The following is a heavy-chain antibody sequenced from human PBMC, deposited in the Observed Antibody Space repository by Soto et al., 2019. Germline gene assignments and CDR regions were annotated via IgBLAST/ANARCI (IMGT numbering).Heavy chain of an antibody. CDR1: GGAIVSYY. V-gene: IGHV4-59*01. D-gene: IGHD4-17*01. J-gene: IGHJ3*02. Sequence: QVQLQQSGPGLVKPSETLSLTCTVSGGAIVSYYWTWIRQPPGKGLEWIGYIYYSGTTKYNPSLKIRVTISIDTSMKQFALELTSVTAADTSVYYCARRHGDQGALDFNMCDHATLVTVSS. CDR3: ARRHGDQGALDFNM. CDR2: IYYSGTT.